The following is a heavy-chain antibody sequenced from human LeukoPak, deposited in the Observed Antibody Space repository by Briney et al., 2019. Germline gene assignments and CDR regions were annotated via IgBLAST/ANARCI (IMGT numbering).Heavy chain of an antibody. J-gene: IGHJ5*02. CDR2: SDPEDGET. CDR3: ATEDYSSSSLRWFDP. V-gene: IGHV1-24*01. CDR1: GYTLTELS. D-gene: IGHD6-6*01. Sequence: ASVKVSCKVSGYTLTELSMHWVRQAPGKGLEWMGGSDPEDGETIYAQKFQGRVTMTEDTSTDTAYMELSSLRSEDTAVYYCATEDYSSSSLRWFDPWGQGTLVTVSS.